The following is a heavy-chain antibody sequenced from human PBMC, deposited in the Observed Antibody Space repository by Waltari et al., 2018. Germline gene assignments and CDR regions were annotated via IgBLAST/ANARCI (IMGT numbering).Heavy chain of an antibody. CDR1: GDSISSDY. CDR3: ARGPPVDI. Sequence: QVQLQESGSGLVKPSETLSLTCTVSGDSISSDYWSWIRQTPGKGLEWIAYIYNSGSTNYNPSLKSRVNIIVATPKNQFSLQLRLVTAADSALYYCARGPPVDIWGQGTMVTVSS. CDR2: IYNSGST. J-gene: IGHJ3*02. V-gene: IGHV4-59*01.